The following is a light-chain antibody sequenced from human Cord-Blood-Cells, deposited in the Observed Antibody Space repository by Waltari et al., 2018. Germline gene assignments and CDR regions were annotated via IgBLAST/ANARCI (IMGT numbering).Light chain of an antibody. V-gene: IGKV1-39*01. CDR3: QQSYSTPLS. CDR2: AAS. J-gene: IGKJ2*03. CDR1: QSISGY. Sequence: DIQMTQSPSSLSASVGDRVTITCRASQSISGYLNWYQQKPGKEPKLLIYAASSLQSGVPSRFRGRGSGTDLPLTISSLQPKDFATYYYQQSYSTPLSVGQGTKLEIK.